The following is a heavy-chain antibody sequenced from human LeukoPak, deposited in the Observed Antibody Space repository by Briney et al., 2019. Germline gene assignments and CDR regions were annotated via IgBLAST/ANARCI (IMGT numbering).Heavy chain of an antibody. V-gene: IGHV3-30*04. J-gene: IGHJ5*02. CDR1: GFTFSSYA. Sequence: GGSLRLSCAASGFTFSSYAMHWVRQAPGKGLEWVAVISYDGSNKYYADSVKGRFTISRDNPKNTLYLQMNSLRAEDTAVYYCARDDPPWGQGTLVTVSS. CDR2: ISYDGSNK. CDR3: ARDDPP.